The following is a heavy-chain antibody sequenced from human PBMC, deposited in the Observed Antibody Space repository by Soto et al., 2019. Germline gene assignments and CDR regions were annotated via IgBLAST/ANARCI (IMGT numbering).Heavy chain of an antibody. CDR2: IIDSGGST. CDR3: AKGRSYYYYYGVDV. J-gene: IGHJ6*02. CDR1: GFTFSSCA. V-gene: IGHV3-23*01. Sequence: GGSLRLSCAASGFTFSSCAMGWVRQAPGKGLEWVSDIIDSGGSTYYAGSVKGRFTISRDNSKSTLYLQMNSLRAEDTALYYCAKGRSYYYYYGVDVWGQGTTVTVSS.